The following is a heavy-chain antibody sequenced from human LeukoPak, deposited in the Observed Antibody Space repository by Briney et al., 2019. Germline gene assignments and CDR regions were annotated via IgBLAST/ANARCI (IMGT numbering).Heavy chain of an antibody. Sequence: PGGSLRLSCAASGFTFSDYYMSWIRQAPGKGLEWASYTSTRSRYTDYADSVKGRFTLSRDDSKNSLYMHMNSLRADDTAIYYCARDSNTGFSDYWGQGTLVTVSS. CDR1: GFTFSDYY. CDR2: TSTRSRYT. J-gene: IGHJ4*02. D-gene: IGHD5-18*01. CDR3: ARDSNTGFSDY. V-gene: IGHV3-11*05.